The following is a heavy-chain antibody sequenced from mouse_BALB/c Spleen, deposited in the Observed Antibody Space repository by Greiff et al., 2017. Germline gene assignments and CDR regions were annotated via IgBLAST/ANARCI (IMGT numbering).Heavy chain of an antibody. CDR1: GFTFSSYT. CDR2: ISSGGSYT. V-gene: IGHV5-6-4*01. J-gene: IGHJ1*01. D-gene: IGHD1-1*01. Sequence: DVHLVESGGGLVKPGGSLKLSCAASGFTFSSYTMSWVRQTPGKRLEWVATISSGGSYTYYPDSVKGRFTFSRDNAKNTLYLQMSSLKSEDTAMYDCTGVWTTVVAPGYFDVWGAGTTVTVSS. CDR3: TGVWTTVVAPGYFDV.